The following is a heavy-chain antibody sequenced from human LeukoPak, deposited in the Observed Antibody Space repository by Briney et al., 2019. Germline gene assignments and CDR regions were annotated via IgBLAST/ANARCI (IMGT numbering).Heavy chain of an antibody. D-gene: IGHD3-22*01. Sequence: ASVKVSCEASGYTFSSYYFHWVRQAPGQGLEWMGLINPSGGATSFAQKFRGRVTMTRDMSTGTVFMELSSLRSDDTAVYFCARNYYDTAGHFGYWGQGTLVTVSS. J-gene: IGHJ4*02. V-gene: IGHV1-46*01. CDR2: INPSGGAT. CDR3: ARNYYDTAGHFGY. CDR1: GYTFSSYY.